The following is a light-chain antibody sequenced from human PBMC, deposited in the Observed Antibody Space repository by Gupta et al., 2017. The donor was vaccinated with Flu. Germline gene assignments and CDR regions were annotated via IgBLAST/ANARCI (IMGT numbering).Light chain of an antibody. J-gene: IGLJ2*01. CDR3: QVWDASADHVV. CDR1: NIRGKS. CDR2: DNA. V-gene: IGLV3-21*02. Sequence: SYVLTQPPSVSVALGQTARITCGVNNIRGKSVHWYQKTPGQAPVLVVYDNADRPSGIPERFSGSNSGSTATLTISRVEAGDEADFYCQVWDASADHVVFGGGTRLTVL.